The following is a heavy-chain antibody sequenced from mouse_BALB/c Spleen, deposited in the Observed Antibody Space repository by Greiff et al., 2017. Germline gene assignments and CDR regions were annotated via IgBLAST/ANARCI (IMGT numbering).Heavy chain of an antibody. CDR1: GFTFSSYA. D-gene: IGHD1-1*01. CDR3: ARPPYYYGSSWFAY. Sequence: EVKLMESGGDLVKPGGSLKLSCAASGFTFSSYAMSWVRQTPEKRLEWVASISSGGSTYYPDSVKGRFTISRDNARNILYLQMSSLRSEDTAMYYCARPPYYYGSSWFAYWGQGTLVTVSA. V-gene: IGHV5-6-5*01. CDR2: ISSGGST. J-gene: IGHJ3*01.